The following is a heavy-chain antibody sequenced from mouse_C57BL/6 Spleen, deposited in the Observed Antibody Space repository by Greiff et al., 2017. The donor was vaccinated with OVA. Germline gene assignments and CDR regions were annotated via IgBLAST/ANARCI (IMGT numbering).Heavy chain of an antibody. CDR1: GFNIKDDY. D-gene: IGHD3-2*02. Sequence: VQLQQSGAELVRPGASVKLSCTASGFNIKDDYMHWVKQRPEQGLEWIGWIDPENGATEYASKFQGKATITADTSSNTAYLQLSSLTSEDTAVYYCTLDSSARLGYWGQGTTLTVSS. CDR2: IDPENGAT. J-gene: IGHJ2*01. CDR3: TLDSSARLGY. V-gene: IGHV14-4*01.